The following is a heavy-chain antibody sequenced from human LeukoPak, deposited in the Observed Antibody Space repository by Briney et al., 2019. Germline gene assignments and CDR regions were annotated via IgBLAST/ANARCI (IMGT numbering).Heavy chain of an antibody. D-gene: IGHD5-18*01. J-gene: IGHJ4*02. CDR1: GGTFSSYA. Sequence: ASVKVSCKASGGTFSSYAISWVRQAPGQGLEWMGGIIPVFGTANYAQKFQGRVTITADESTSTAYMELSSLRSEDTAVYYCARGGVTLNSLVDYWGQGTLVTVSS. V-gene: IGHV1-69*13. CDR3: ARGGVTLNSLVDY. CDR2: IIPVFGTA.